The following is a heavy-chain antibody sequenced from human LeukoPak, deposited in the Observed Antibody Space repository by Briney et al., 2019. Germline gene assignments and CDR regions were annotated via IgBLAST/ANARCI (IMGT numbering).Heavy chain of an antibody. CDR1: GFTFSRYA. Sequence: GGSLRLSCAASGFTFSRYAMSWARQAPGKGLEWVSDVRAGGTITYYADSVKGRFTISRDNSRNTLYLQMNSLRAEDTAVYYCAQDYYGSGSYSGMDVWGQGTTVTVSS. CDR3: AQDYYGSGSYSGMDV. CDR2: VRAGGTIT. J-gene: IGHJ6*02. V-gene: IGHV3-23*01. D-gene: IGHD3-10*01.